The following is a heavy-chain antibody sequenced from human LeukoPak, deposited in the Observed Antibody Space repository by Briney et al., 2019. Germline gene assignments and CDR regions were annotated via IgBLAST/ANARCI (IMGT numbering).Heavy chain of an antibody. CDR2: IRYDGSNT. Sequence: GGSLRLSCAASGFTFSSYGIHWVRQAPGKGLEWVAFIRYDGSNTYYADSVKGRFTFSRDNSMNALYLQMNSLRAEDTAVYYCAKPRSLNMVGGAVDYWGQGTLVTVSS. D-gene: IGHD2-15*01. V-gene: IGHV3-30*02. CDR1: GFTFSSYG. CDR3: AKPRSLNMVGGAVDY. J-gene: IGHJ4*02.